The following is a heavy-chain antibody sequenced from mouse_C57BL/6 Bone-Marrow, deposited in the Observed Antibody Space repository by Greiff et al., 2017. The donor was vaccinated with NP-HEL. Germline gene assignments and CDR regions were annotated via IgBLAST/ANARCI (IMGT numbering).Heavy chain of an antibody. V-gene: IGHV8-8*01. CDR3: AGMACGYGSSYWYFDV. CDR1: GFSLSTFGMG. J-gene: IGHJ1*03. CDR2: IWWDDDK. D-gene: IGHD1-1*01. Sequence: QVTLKESGPGILQPSPTLSLTCSFSGFSLSTFGMGVGWLRQPSGKGLEWLAHIWWDDDKYYNPALKSRLTISKATSKNQVFLKIANVDTADTATYYCAGMACGYGSSYWYFDVWGRGTAVTVSA.